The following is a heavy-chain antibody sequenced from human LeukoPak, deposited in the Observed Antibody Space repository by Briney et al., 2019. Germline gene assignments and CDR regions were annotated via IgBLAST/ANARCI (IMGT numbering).Heavy chain of an antibody. Sequence: PGGSLRPSCAASGFTFSSYWMHWVRQAPGKGLVWVSRINSDGSSTSYADSVKGRFTISRDNAKNTLYLQMNSLRAEDTAVYYCASWYGSGSYWVDYWGQGTLVTVSS. D-gene: IGHD3-10*01. CDR3: ASWYGSGSYWVDY. J-gene: IGHJ4*02. CDR1: GFTFSSYW. V-gene: IGHV3-74*01. CDR2: INSDGSST.